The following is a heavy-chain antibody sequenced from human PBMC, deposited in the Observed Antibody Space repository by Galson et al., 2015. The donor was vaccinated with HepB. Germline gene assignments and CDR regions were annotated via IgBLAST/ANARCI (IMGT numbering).Heavy chain of an antibody. CDR2: ISSSSSMI. CDR3: ARDRPPNYGDYEHDAFDI. CDR1: GFTFSSYG. D-gene: IGHD4-17*01. Sequence: SLRLSCAASGFTFSSYGMHWVRQAPGKGLERVSYISSSSSMIYYADSVKGRFTISRDNAKNSLFLQMNSLRDEDTAVYYCARDRPPNYGDYEHDAFDIWGQGTMVTVSS. J-gene: IGHJ3*02. V-gene: IGHV3-48*02.